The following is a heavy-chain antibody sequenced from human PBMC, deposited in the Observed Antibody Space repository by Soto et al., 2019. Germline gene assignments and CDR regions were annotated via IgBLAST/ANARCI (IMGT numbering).Heavy chain of an antibody. Sequence: SETLSLTCAVSGGSISSGGYSWSWIRQPPGKGLEWIGYIYHSGSTYYNPSLKSRVTISVDRSKNQFSLKLSSVAAADTAVYYCARAYGHYYFDYWGQGTLVTVSS. CDR2: IYHSGST. CDR1: GGSISSGGYS. CDR3: ARAYGHYYFDY. D-gene: IGHD3-3*02. J-gene: IGHJ4*02. V-gene: IGHV4-30-2*01.